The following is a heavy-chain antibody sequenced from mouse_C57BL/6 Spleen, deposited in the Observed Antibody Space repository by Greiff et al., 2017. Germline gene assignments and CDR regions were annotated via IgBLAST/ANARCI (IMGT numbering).Heavy chain of an antibody. CDR2: INPGSGDT. CDR1: GYSFTSYY. CDR3: ARGGDGYDVYYFDY. Sequence: QVQLQQSGPELVKPGASVKISCKASGYSFTSYYIHWVKQRPGQGLEWIGCINPGSGDTKYNEKFKGKATLTADTSSSTAYMQLSSLTSEDSAVYYCARGGDGYDVYYFDYWGQGTSLTVSS. J-gene: IGHJ2*02. V-gene: IGHV1-66*01. D-gene: IGHD2-2*01.